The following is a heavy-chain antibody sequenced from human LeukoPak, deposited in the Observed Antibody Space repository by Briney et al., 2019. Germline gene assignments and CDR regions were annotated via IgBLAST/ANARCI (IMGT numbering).Heavy chain of an antibody. Sequence: PGGSLRLPCAASGFSFSDNYLSWIRQAPGQGLEWISYISPSGSTIYYADSVKGRFTISRDNAKNSLYLQMYSLTAEDTALYHCVTYAYWGQGTLVTVSS. CDR1: GFSFSDNY. V-gene: IGHV3-11*04. J-gene: IGHJ4*02. CDR3: VTYAY. CDR2: ISPSGSTI. D-gene: IGHD1-20*01.